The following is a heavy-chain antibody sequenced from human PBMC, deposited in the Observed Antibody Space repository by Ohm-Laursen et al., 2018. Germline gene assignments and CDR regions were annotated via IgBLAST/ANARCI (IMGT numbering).Heavy chain of an antibody. CDR1: GFTFSSYA. CDR2: ISGSGGST. CDR3: AKDRYYDSSGGMGYYFDY. D-gene: IGHD3-22*01. Sequence: SLRLSCAASGFTFSSYAMSWVRQAPGKGLEWVSAISGSGGSTYYADSVKGRFTISRDNSKNTLYLQMNSLRAEDTAVYYCAKDRYYDSSGGMGYYFDYWGQGTLVTVSS. V-gene: IGHV3-23*01. J-gene: IGHJ4*02.